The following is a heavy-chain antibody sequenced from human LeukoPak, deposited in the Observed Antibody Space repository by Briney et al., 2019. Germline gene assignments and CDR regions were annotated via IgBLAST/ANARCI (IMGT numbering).Heavy chain of an antibody. CDR2: IFHTGIA. V-gene: IGHV4-4*02. J-gene: IGHJ4*02. CDR1: GGSISSSNW. Sequence: SGTLSLTCAVPGGSISSSNWWSWVRQTPEKGLEWIGEIFHTGIANYNQSLESRVTISIDKSKNQFSLKVISVTAADTAVYYCARGGSGWSPFDYWGQGTLVSVSS. CDR3: ARGGSGWSPFDY. D-gene: IGHD6-19*01.